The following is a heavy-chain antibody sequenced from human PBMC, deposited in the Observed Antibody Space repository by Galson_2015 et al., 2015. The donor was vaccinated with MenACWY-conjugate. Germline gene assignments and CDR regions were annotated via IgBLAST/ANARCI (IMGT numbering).Heavy chain of an antibody. V-gene: IGHV1-18*01. D-gene: IGHD3-16*01. CDR3: ARVEQGVPVLIWTDPELDY. CDR1: GYTFTSYG. CDR2: ISAYNGNT. Sequence: SVKVSCKASGYTFTSYGISWVRQAPGQGLEWMGWISAYNGNTNYAQKLQGRVTMTTDTSTSTAYMELRSLRSDDTAVYYCARVEQGVPVLIWTDPELDYWGQGTLVTVSS. J-gene: IGHJ4*02.